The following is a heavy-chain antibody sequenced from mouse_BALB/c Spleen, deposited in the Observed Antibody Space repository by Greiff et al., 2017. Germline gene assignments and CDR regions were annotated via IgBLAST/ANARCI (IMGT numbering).Heavy chain of an antibody. D-gene: IGHD1-1*01. CDR1: GYTFTSYW. CDR2: IYPGSGST. CDR3: TREGYYGSSLDY. Sequence: KQPGSELVRPGASVKLSCKASGYTFTSYWMHWVKQRHGQGLEWIGNIYPGSGSTNYDEKFKSKGTLTVDTSSSTAYMHLSSLTSEDSAVYYCTREGYYGSSLDYWGQGTTLTVSS. V-gene: IGHV1S22*01. J-gene: IGHJ2*01.